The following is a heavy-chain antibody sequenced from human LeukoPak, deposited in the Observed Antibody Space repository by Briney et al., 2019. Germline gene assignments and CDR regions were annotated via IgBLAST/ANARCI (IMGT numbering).Heavy chain of an antibody. CDR2: ISAYNGNT. J-gene: IGHJ5*02. V-gene: IGHV1-18*01. CDR1: GYTFTSYG. Sequence: ASVKVSCKASGYTFTSYGISWVRQAPGQGLEWMGWISAYNGNTNYAQKLQGRVTMTTDTSTSTAYMELRSLRSDDTAVYYCARDQMVVPAANFFYNWFDPWAREPWSPSPQ. CDR3: ARDQMVVPAANFFYNWFDP. D-gene: IGHD2-2*01.